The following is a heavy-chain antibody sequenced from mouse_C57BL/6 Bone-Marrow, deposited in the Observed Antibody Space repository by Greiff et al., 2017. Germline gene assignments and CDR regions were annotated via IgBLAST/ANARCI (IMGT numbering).Heavy chain of an antibody. CDR2: ISSGGSYT. J-gene: IGHJ2*01. D-gene: IGHD1-1*01. Sequence: EVHLVESGGDLVKPGGSLKLSCAASGFTFSSYGMSWVRQTPDKRLEWVATISSGGSYTSYPDSVKGRFTISRDNAKYTLYLQMSSLKSEYTAMXFCARRSYGSNFDYWGQGTTLTVSS. CDR1: GFTFSSYG. V-gene: IGHV5-6*01. CDR3: ARRSYGSNFDY.